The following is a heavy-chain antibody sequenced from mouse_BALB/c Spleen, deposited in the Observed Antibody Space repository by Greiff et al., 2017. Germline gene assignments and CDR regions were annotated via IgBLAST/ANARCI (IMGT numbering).Heavy chain of an antibody. V-gene: IGHV7-3*02. CDR2: IRNTANGYTT. Sequence: EVQLVESGGGLVQPGGSLRLSCATSGFTFTDYYMSWVRQPPGKALEWLGFIRNTANGYTTEYSASVKGRFTISRDNSQSILYLQMNTLRAEDSATYYCARDESYYGYDGEGMDYWGQGTSVTVSS. CDR3: ARDESYYGYDGEGMDY. J-gene: IGHJ4*01. CDR1: GFTFTDYY. D-gene: IGHD2-2*01.